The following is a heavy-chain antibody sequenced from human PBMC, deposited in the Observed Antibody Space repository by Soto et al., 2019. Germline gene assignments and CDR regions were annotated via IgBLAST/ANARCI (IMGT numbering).Heavy chain of an antibody. D-gene: IGHD4-17*01. CDR3: ARRRGVTTPFSFYYYYYGMDV. J-gene: IGHJ6*02. CDR1: GGTFSSYA. V-gene: IGHV1-69*12. Sequence: QVQLVQSGAAVKKPGSSVKVSCKASGGTFSSYAISWVRQAPGQGLEWMGGIIPIFGTANYAQKFQGRVTITADESTSTAYMELSSLRSEDTAVYYCARRRGVTTPFSFYYYYYGMDVWGQGTTVTVSS. CDR2: IIPIFGTA.